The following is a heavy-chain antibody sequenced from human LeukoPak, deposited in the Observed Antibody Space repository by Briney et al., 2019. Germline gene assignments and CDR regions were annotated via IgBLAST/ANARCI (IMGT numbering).Heavy chain of an antibody. CDR2: ISSSGSTI. D-gene: IGHD3-10*01. CDR3: ARGGTGRGVSNDAFDI. CDR1: GFTFSDYY. J-gene: IGHJ3*02. V-gene: IGHV3-11*04. Sequence: GGSLRLSCAASGFTFSDYYMSWIRQAPGKGLEWVSHISSSGSTIYYADSVKGRFTISRDNAKNSLYLQMSSLRAGDTAVYYCARGGTGRGVSNDAFDIWGQGTMVTVSS.